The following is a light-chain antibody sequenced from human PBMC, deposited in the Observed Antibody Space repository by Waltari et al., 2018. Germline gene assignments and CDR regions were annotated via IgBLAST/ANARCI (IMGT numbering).Light chain of an antibody. CDR2: EVS. J-gene: IGLJ1*01. CDR1: SSDVADYTL. V-gene: IGLV2-23*02. CDR3: CAFAGYGVYV. Sequence: SALTQPASVSGSPGQSITISCTESSSDVADYTLLSWYHHHPGGAPTLLIYEVSKRPSGVSSRFSGSKSGKTASLTISGLQAEDEGDYYCCAFAGYGVYVFGSGTHVAVL.